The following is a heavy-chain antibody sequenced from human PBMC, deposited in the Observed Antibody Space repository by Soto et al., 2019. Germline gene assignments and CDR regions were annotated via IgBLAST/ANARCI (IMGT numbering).Heavy chain of an antibody. CDR2: IYYSGST. CDR3: ASRVAVAVHYFDY. D-gene: IGHD6-19*01. V-gene: IGHV4-39*01. J-gene: IGHJ4*02. CDR1: GGSISSSSYY. Sequence: QLQLQESGPGLVKPSETLSLTCTVSGGSISSSSYYWGGIRQPPGKGLEWIGSIYYSGSTYYNPSLKSRVTMSVDTSKNQFSLKLSSVTAADTAVYYCASRVAVAVHYFDYWGQGTLVTVSS.